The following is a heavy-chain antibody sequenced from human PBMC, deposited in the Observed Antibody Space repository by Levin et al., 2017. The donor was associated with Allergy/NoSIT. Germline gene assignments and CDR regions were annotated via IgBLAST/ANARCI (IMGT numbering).Heavy chain of an antibody. CDR1: GGSISSSSYY. Sequence: PSETLSLTCTVSGGSISSSSYYWGWIRQPPGKGLECIGSIYYSGSTYYNPSLKSRVTISVDTSKNQFSLKLSSVTAADTAVYYCAIQGGYSYGYVDCWGQGTLVTVSS. CDR2: IYYSGST. D-gene: IGHD5-18*01. J-gene: IGHJ4*02. CDR3: AIQGGYSYGYVDC. V-gene: IGHV4-39*01.